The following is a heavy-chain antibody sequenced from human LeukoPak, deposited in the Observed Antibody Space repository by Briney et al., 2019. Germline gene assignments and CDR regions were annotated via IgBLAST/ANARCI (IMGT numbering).Heavy chain of an antibody. Sequence: GGSLRLSCAAFGFTFSDHAMDWVRQAPGEGLEWVARCRGKTNSYSTEYAASVKGRFTISRDDSKNSLYLQMNSLKTEDTAVYYCVRRRVGVAPASDMWGQGTTVTVSS. J-gene: IGHJ3*02. CDR3: VRRRVGVAPASDM. CDR1: GFTFSDHA. CDR2: CRGKTNSYST. D-gene: IGHD1-26*01. V-gene: IGHV3-72*01.